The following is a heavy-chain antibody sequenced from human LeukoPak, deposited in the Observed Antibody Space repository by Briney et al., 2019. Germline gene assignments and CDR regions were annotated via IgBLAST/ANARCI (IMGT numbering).Heavy chain of an antibody. D-gene: IGHD1-7*01. CDR2: ISNSGST. V-gene: IGHV4-59*01. Sequence: SETLSLTCTVSGGSISSYYWSWIRQPPGEGLEWIGYISNSGSTNYNPSLKSRVTISVDTSKNQLSLKLSSVTAADTAVYYCARGSRELYYFDYWGQGTLVTVSS. J-gene: IGHJ4*02. CDR3: ARGSRELYYFDY. CDR1: GGSISSYY.